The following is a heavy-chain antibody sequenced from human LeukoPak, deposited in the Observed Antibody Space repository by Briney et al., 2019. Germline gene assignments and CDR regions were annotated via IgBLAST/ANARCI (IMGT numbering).Heavy chain of an antibody. Sequence: GGSLRLSCAASGFTFSDYYMSWIRQAPGKGLEWVSYISSSGSTIYYADSVKGRLTISRDNAKNSLYLQMNSMRAEDTAVYYCARVSGYGDYSDYWGQGTLVTVSS. J-gene: IGHJ4*02. CDR1: GFTFSDYY. CDR2: ISSSGSTI. CDR3: ARVSGYGDYSDY. V-gene: IGHV3-11*04. D-gene: IGHD4-17*01.